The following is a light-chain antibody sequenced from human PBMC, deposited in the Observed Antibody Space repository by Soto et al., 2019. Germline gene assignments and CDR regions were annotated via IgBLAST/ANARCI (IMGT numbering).Light chain of an antibody. CDR1: QFVSSN. CDR2: GAS. V-gene: IGKV3D-15*01. CDR3: QQYNNWPPIT. J-gene: IGKJ5*01. Sequence: EIVLTQSPGTVSLSPGERATLSCRASQFVSSNLAWYQQKPGQAPRLLIYGASSRATGIPDRFSGSGSGTDFTLTISSLQSEDFAVFYCQQYNNWPPITFGQGTRLENK.